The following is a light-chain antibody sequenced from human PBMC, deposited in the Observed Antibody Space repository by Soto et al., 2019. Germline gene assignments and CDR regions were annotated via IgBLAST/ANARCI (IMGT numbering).Light chain of an antibody. V-gene: IGKV1-39*01. CDR2: AAS. CDR1: QRIGSY. CDR3: QLSYSTPRT. J-gene: IGKJ1*01. Sequence: DIQVTQSPSSLSASVGDRVTITCRASQRIGSYLNWYQQKPGKAPKLLIYAASSLQSGVRSRFSGSGSGTDFTLTISSLQPEDFATYYCQLSYSTPRTFGQGTKVEIK.